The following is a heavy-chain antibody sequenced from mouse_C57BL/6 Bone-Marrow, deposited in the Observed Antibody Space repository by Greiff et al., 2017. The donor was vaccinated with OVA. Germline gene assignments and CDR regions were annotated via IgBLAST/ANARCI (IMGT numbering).Heavy chain of an antibody. Sequence: VQLVESGGGLVQPGGSLSLSCAASGFTFTDYYMSWVRQPPGKALEWLGFIRNKANGYTTEYSASVKGRFTISRDNSQSILYLQMNALRAEDSATYYCARYYYGSSSYWYFDVWGTGTTVTVSS. CDR3: ARYYYGSSSYWYFDV. CDR1: GFTFTDYY. D-gene: IGHD1-1*01. CDR2: IRNKANGYTT. J-gene: IGHJ1*03. V-gene: IGHV7-3*01.